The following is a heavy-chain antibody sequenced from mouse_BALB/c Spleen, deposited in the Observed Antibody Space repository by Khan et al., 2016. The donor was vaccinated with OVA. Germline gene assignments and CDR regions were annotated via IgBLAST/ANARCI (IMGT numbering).Heavy chain of an antibody. CDR2: IYPRSGNT. Sequence: QVQLQQSGAELARPGASVKLSCKASGYTFTDYYINWVKQRTGQGLEWIGEIYPRSGNTYYNEKFKGTATLTADKSSSIAYMQLSSLTSEDSAVYCCARRNYFGYTVAYWGQGTLVTVSA. CDR3: ARRNYFGYTVAY. D-gene: IGHD1-2*01. J-gene: IGHJ3*01. V-gene: IGHV1-77*01. CDR1: GYTFTDYY.